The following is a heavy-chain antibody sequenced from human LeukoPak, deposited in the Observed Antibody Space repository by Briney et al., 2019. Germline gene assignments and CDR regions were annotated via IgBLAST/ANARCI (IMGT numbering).Heavy chain of an antibody. V-gene: IGHV4-39*07. CDR2: IYYSGST. CDR1: GGSISSSYYY. Sequence: PSETLSLTCTVSGGSISSSYYYWGWIRQPPGKGLEWIGIIYYSGSTYCNPSLKSRVTISVDTSKNQFSLKLSSVTAADTAVYYCVRGRYSSGWFKDKNWFDPWGQGIPVTVSS. D-gene: IGHD6-19*01. J-gene: IGHJ5*02. CDR3: VRGRYSSGWFKDKNWFDP.